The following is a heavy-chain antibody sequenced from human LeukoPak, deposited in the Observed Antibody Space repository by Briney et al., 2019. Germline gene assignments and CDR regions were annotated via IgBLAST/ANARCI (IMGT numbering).Heavy chain of an antibody. J-gene: IGHJ4*02. Sequence: SQTLSLTCAISGDSVSSNSAAWNWIRRSPSRGLEWLVRTYYRSKWYNDYAVSVKSRITIDADTSKNQFSLKLSSVTAADTAVYYCARGRRYYDPFDYWGQGTLVTVTS. CDR1: GDSVSSNSAA. V-gene: IGHV6-1*01. CDR2: TYYRSKWYN. D-gene: IGHD3-22*01. CDR3: ARGRRYYDPFDY.